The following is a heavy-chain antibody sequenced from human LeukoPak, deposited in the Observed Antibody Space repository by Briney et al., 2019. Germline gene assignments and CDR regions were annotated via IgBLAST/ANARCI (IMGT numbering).Heavy chain of an antibody. Sequence: ASVTVSCKASGYTFNSYYMHWVRQAPGQGLEWMGIINPRGGSTSYAQKFQGRVTMTRDTSTSTVYMELSSLRSEDTAVYYCARVWLGGSQNHYNWFDPWGQGTLVTVSS. J-gene: IGHJ5*02. D-gene: IGHD1-26*01. CDR1: GYTFNSYY. V-gene: IGHV1-46*02. CDR3: ARVWLGGSQNHYNWFDP. CDR2: INPRGGST.